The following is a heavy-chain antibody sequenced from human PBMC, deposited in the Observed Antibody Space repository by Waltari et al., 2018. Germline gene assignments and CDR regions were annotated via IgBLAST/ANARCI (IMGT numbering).Heavy chain of an antibody. CDR3: HVSGEYCSSTSCYGDY. CDR2: IYTSGST. D-gene: IGHD2-2*01. J-gene: IGHJ4*02. Sequence: QVQLQESGPGLVKPSETLSLTCTVPGGSISSYYWRWIRQPAGKGLEWIGRIYTSGSTNYNPSLKSRVTMSVDTSKNQFSLKLSSVTAADTAVYYCHVSGEYCSSTSCYGDYWGQGTLVTVSS. V-gene: IGHV4-4*07. CDR1: GGSISSYY.